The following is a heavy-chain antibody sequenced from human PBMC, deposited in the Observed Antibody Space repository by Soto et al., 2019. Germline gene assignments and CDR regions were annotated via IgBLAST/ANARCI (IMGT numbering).Heavy chain of an antibody. D-gene: IGHD1-7*01. CDR2: ISGSGGST. J-gene: IGHJ4*02. CDR3: AKGLGNWNYAPFDY. Sequence: GGSLRLSCAASGFTFSSYAMSWVRQAPGKGLEWVSAISGSGGSTYYADSVKGRFTISRDNSKNTLYLQMNSLRAEDTTVYYCAKGLGNWNYAPFDYWGQGTLVTVSS. CDR1: GFTFSSYA. V-gene: IGHV3-23*01.